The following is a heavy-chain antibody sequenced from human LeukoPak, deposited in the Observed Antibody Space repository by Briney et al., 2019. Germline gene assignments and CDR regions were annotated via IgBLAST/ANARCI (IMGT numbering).Heavy chain of an antibody. Sequence: SETLSLTCSVSGGSVNSFFWSWIRQSPGKPLEWIAYITYSGSANYKPSLKSRVTISLDTSKNQVSLRLTSVTAADTAVYYCARAAMTTVVTHLSYWGQGTLVTVSS. V-gene: IGHV4-59*02. D-gene: IGHD4-23*01. CDR2: ITYSGSA. J-gene: IGHJ4*02. CDR1: GGSVNSFF. CDR3: ARAAMTTVVTHLSY.